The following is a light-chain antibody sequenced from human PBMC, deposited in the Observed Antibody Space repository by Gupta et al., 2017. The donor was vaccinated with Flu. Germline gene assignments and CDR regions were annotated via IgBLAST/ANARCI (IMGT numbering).Light chain of an antibody. J-gene: IGKJ1*01. Sequence: EKVMTQSPATLSVSPGERATLSCRASPSVSSSLAWYQQKPGQAPRLLIYDASTRATGIPARFSGSGSGTEFTLTISSLQSEDFAIYYCQQYYNWLWTFGPGTKVEIK. CDR1: PSVSSS. CDR2: DAS. CDR3: QQYYNWLWT. V-gene: IGKV3-15*01.